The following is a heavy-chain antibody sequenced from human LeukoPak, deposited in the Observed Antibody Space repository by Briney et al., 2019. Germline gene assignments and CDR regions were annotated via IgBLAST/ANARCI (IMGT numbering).Heavy chain of an antibody. V-gene: IGHV3-48*03. CDR3: ARETPNCGGDCFDY. J-gene: IGHJ4*02. CDR2: TSDSGRNNI. CDR1: GFTLSNHE. D-gene: IGHD2-21*02. Sequence: GGSLRLSCAASGFTLSNHEINWVRQAPGKGLEWVSYTSDSGRNNIYYADSVKGRFTLSRDNAKSSLYLQMNSLRAEDTAIYYCARETPNCGGDCFDYWGQGTLVTVSS.